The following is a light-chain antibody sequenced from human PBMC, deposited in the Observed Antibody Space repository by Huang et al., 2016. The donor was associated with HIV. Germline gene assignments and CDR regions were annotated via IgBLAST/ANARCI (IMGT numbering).Light chain of an antibody. Sequence: ELVLTQSPGTLSLSPGERATLSCRASQSVGIYLAWDQQKPCQAPRLLIYGASTRVTGIPDRLSGGGSGTDFTLSISRLEPEDFAVYYCQQYERPPDTFGPGTKVNIK. V-gene: IGKV3-20*01. CDR3: QQYERPPDT. CDR1: QSVGIY. J-gene: IGKJ3*01. CDR2: GAS.